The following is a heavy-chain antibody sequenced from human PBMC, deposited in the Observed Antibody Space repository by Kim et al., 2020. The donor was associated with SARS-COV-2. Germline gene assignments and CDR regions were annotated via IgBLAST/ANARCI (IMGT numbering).Heavy chain of an antibody. CDR2: IYHSGST. V-gene: IGHV4-38-2*02. CDR3: ARDRSTSLFLASYYYGMDV. CDR1: GYSISSGYY. J-gene: IGHJ6*02. Sequence: SETLSLTYTVSGYSISSGYYWGWIRQPPGKGLEWIGSIYHSGSTYYNPSLKSRVTISVDTSKNQFSLKLSSVTAADTAVYYCARDRSTSLFLASYYYGMDVWGQGTTVTVSS. D-gene: IGHD5-12*01.